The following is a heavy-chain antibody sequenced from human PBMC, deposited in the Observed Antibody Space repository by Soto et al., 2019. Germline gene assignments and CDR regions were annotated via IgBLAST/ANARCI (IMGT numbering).Heavy chain of an antibody. CDR2: IIPIFGTA. D-gene: IGHD5-12*01. J-gene: IGHJ4*02. CDR3: ARDRSDIVATITRYYLDY. CDR1: GGTFSSYA. V-gene: IGHV1-69*13. Sequence: AASVKVSCKASGGTFSSYAISWVRQAPGQGLEWMGGIIPIFGTANYAQKFQGRVTITADESTSTAYMELSSLRSEDTAVYYCARDRSDIVATITRYYLDYWGQRTLVTVSS.